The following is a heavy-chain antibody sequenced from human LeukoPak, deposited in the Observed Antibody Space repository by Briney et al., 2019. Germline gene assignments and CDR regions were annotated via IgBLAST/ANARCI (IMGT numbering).Heavy chain of an antibody. D-gene: IGHD1-14*01. CDR2: INPNSGGT. Sequence: ASVKVSCKASGYTFTGYYMHWVRQAPGQGLEWMGWINPNSGGTNYEQKFQGRVTMTRDTSISTAYMELSRLRSDDTAVYYCARAPGYKPFDPWGQGTLVTVSS. CDR1: GYTFTGYY. V-gene: IGHV1-2*02. CDR3: ARAPGYKPFDP. J-gene: IGHJ5*02.